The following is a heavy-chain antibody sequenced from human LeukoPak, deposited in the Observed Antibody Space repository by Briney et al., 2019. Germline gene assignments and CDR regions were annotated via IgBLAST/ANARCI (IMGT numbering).Heavy chain of an antibody. Sequence: GASVKVSCKASGGTFSSYAISWVRQAPGQGLEWMGGIIPIFGTANYAQKFQGRVTITRNTSISTAYMELSSLRSEDTAVYYCARWGIAAARDAFDIWGQGTMVTVSS. V-gene: IGHV1-69*05. CDR2: IIPIFGTA. CDR1: GGTFSSYA. CDR3: ARWGIAAARDAFDI. D-gene: IGHD6-13*01. J-gene: IGHJ3*02.